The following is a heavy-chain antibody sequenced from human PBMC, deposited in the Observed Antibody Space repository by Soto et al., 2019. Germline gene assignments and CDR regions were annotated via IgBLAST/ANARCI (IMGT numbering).Heavy chain of an antibody. V-gene: IGHV3-30*18. J-gene: IGHJ4*02. Sequence: GGSLRLSCAASGFTFSSYGMHWVRQAPGKGLEWVAVISYAGSNKYYADSVKGRFTISRDNSKNTLYLQMNSLRAEDTAVYYCAKDPAAMEYYFDYWGQGTLVTVSS. CDR3: AKDPAAMEYYFDY. CDR2: ISYAGSNK. D-gene: IGHD5-18*01. CDR1: GFTFSSYG.